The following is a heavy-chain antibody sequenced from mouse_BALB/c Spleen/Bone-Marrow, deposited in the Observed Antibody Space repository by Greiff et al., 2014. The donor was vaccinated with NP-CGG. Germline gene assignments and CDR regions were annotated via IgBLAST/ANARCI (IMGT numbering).Heavy chain of an antibody. Sequence: VQLPQPGAELVKPGASVKLSCTASGFHIKDTYMHWVKQRPEQGLEWIGRIDPANGNTKYDPKFQGKATITADTSSNTAYLQLSSLTSEDTAVYYCARPIFLWGQGTSVTVAS. V-gene: IGHV14-3*02. CDR2: IDPANGNT. J-gene: IGHJ4*01. CDR3: ARPIFL. CDR1: GFHIKDTY.